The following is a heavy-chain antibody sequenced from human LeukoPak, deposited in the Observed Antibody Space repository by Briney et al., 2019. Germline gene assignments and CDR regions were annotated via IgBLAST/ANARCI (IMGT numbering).Heavy chain of an antibody. CDR1: GFTFSSYW. Sequence: GGSLRLSYAASGFTFSSYWMSWVRQAPGKGLEWVANIKQGGSEKYYVDSVKGRFTISRDNAKNSLYLQMNSLRAEDTAVYYCARLSATPNWFDPWGQGTLVTVSS. D-gene: IGHD1-26*01. CDR3: ARLSATPNWFDP. CDR2: IKQGGSEK. J-gene: IGHJ5*02. V-gene: IGHV3-7*01.